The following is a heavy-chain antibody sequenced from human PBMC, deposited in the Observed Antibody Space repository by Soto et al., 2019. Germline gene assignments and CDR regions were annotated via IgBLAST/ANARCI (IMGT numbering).Heavy chain of an antibody. CDR1: GGSISSGDYY. J-gene: IGHJ4*02. CDR2: IYYTGGT. V-gene: IGHV4-30-4*01. D-gene: IGHD3-3*01. CDR3: ARASVGYYCGN. Sequence: QVQLQESGPGLVKPSQTLSLTCTVSGGSISSGDYYWSWIRQPPGKGLEWIGYIYYTGGTYYNPSLKIRFPLSVDTSKHLFSLKVSSVTAADTAVYYWARASVGYYCGNWAQGTLVTVSS.